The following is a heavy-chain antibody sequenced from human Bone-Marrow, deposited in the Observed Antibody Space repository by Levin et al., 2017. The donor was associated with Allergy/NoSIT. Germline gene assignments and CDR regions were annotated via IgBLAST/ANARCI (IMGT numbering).Heavy chain of an antibody. J-gene: IGHJ4*02. CDR3: ARWRTGFPQYFFDF. V-gene: IGHV5-51*01. CDR1: EYSFTNYW. Sequence: GESLKISCKGSEYSFTNYWIGWVRQMPGKGLERMGIIYPGDSDTTYSPSFQGQVTFSADKSISTAYLQWGSLKASDTAMYYCARWRTGFPQYFFDFWGQGTLVTVSS. D-gene: IGHD3/OR15-3a*01. CDR2: IYPGDSDT.